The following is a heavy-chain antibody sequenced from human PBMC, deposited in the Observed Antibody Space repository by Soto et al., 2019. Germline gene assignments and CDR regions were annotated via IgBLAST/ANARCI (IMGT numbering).Heavy chain of an antibody. CDR3: AKEGGYCSSTSCYGRVYY. CDR1: GFPFSSYS. J-gene: IGHJ4*02. Sequence: GGALRLSCPASGFPFSSYSMSWARENEGKGLEWVAAISGSGGSTGYADSVKGRLTISRDSSKDTLYVQMNSLRAEDTAVYYCAKEGGYCSSTSCYGRVYYWGQAILVSVS. V-gene: IGHV3-23*01. D-gene: IGHD2-2*03. CDR2: ISGSGGST.